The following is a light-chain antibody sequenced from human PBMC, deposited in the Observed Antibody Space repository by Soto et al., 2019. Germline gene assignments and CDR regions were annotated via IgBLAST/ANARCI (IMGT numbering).Light chain of an antibody. Sequence: EIVLTQSPATLSVSPGEGATLSCRSSQSVGSNLAWYQQKPGQTPRLLIYGAPTRATGIPARFSGSGSGAEFTLTISSLQSEDFAVYYCQQYNSWPPAYTFGQGTKLEIK. V-gene: IGKV3-15*01. J-gene: IGKJ2*01. CDR1: QSVGSN. CDR3: QQYNSWPPAYT. CDR2: GAP.